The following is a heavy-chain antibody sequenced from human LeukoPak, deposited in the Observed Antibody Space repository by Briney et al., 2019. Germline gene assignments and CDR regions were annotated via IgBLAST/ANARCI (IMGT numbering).Heavy chain of an antibody. CDR1: GGSISGYY. J-gene: IGHJ4*02. CDR3: ARDLGLSLDY. D-gene: IGHD3-16*01. CDR2: IFSNGST. Sequence: SETLSLTCTVSGGSISGYYWSWIRQPAGQGLECIGRIFSNGSTNYNPSLTGRVTMSVDTSKNQFSLRLSSVTAADTAVYYCARDLGLSLDYWGQGILVTVSS. V-gene: IGHV4-4*07.